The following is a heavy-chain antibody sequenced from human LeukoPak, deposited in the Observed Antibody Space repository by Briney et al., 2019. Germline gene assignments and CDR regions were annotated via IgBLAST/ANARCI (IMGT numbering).Heavy chain of an antibody. D-gene: IGHD2-2*01. CDR2: VSDSGDLT. CDR3: AKDRPPNYSSRQGFSDNWFDP. V-gene: IGHV3-23*01. Sequence: PGGSLRLSCAASGFSVGAYAMTWVRQLPGKGLERVSTVSDSGDLTYYADSVKGRFTISRDNSRNTLYLQMNSLRVEDTAVYYCAKDRPPNYSSRQGFSDNWFDPWGQGTLVTVSS. CDR1: GFSVGAYA. J-gene: IGHJ5*02.